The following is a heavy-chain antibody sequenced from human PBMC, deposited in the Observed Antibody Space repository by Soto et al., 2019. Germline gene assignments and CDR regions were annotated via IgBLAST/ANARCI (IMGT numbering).Heavy chain of an antibody. CDR2: ISYDGSNK. D-gene: IGHD3-16*01. CDR1: GFTFSSYS. V-gene: IGHV3-30-3*01. J-gene: IGHJ4*02. CDR3: AKQTGVRFDS. Sequence: QVQLVESGGGVVQPGRSLRLSCAASGFTFSSYSMHWVRQAPGKGLEWVAVISYDGSNKYYADSMKGRFTIHRDNSKDTLYLQMNSLRAEDTSVYYCAKQTGVRFDSWGQGTLVTVSS.